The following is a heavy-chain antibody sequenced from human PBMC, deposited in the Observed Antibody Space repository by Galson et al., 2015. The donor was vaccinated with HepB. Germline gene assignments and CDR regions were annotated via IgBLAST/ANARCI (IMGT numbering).Heavy chain of an antibody. V-gene: IGHV1-3*01. CDR2: INGGNDNT. CDR3: ARGSEYFDY. CDR1: GYTLTSHA. J-gene: IGHJ4*02. D-gene: IGHD6-19*01. Sequence: SVKVSCKASGYTLTSHAMHWARQAPGQRLEWMGWINGGNDNTKYSEKFQGRVTISRDTSASTAYMELTSLRSEDTAVYYCARGSEYFDYWGQGTLVTVSS.